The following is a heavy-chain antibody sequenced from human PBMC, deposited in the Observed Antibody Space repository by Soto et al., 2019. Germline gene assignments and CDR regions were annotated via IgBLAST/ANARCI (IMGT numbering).Heavy chain of an antibody. Sequence: PSETLSLTCTFSVVSISSSDYYWSWMRQHPGKGLEWIGYIYYSGNTYYNPSLKSRLTISVDTSKNQFSLKLNSVTAADTAVYYCARGLSAAPVVNCYFEYLGQRTLVNLSS. V-gene: IGHV4-31*03. CDR3: ARGLSAAPVVNCYFEY. D-gene: IGHD2-15*01. J-gene: IGHJ4*02. CDR2: IYYSGNT. CDR1: VVSISSSDYY.